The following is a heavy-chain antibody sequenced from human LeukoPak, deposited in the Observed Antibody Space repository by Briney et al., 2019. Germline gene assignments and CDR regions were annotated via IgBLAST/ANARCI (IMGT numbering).Heavy chain of an antibody. J-gene: IGHJ3*02. D-gene: IGHD3-22*01. CDR1: GFIFNNYA. CDR3: AREGYYAFDI. V-gene: IGHV3-30-3*01. Sequence: GGSLRLSCEASGFIFNNYAMQWVRQAPGKGLEWVAIISFDGRNEYYTDSVKGRFTVSRDSSENTVHLQMNSLRPEDTAAYYCAREGYYAFDIWGQGTMVTVSS. CDR2: ISFDGRNE.